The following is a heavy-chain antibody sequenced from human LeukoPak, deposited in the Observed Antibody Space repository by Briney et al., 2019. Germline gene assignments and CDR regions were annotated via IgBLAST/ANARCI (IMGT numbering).Heavy chain of an antibody. CDR1: GYTFTSYD. V-gene: IGHV1-8*01. CDR3: ARGRKEMITFGGVIVINWFDP. D-gene: IGHD3-16*02. Sequence: ASVKVSCKASGYTFTSYDINWVRQATGQGLEWMGWMNPDSGNTGYAQKFQGRVTMTRNTSISTAYMELSSLRSEDTAVYYCARGRKEMITFGGVIVINWFDPWGQGTLVTVSS. J-gene: IGHJ5*02. CDR2: MNPDSGNT.